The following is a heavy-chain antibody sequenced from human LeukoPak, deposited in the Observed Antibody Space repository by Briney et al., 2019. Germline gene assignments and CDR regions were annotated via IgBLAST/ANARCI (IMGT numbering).Heavy chain of an antibody. V-gene: IGHV1-2*02. Sequence: ASVKVSCKASGYTFTSYYVHWVRQAPGQGLEWMGWINPNSGGTNYAQKFQRRVTMTRDTSISTAYMELSRLRSDDTAVYYCARERTAARNWFDPWGQGTLVTVSS. CDR1: GYTFTSYY. J-gene: IGHJ5*02. D-gene: IGHD6-6*01. CDR2: INPNSGGT. CDR3: ARERTAARNWFDP.